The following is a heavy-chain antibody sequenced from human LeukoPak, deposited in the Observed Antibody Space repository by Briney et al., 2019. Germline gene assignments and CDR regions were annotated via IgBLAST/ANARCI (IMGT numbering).Heavy chain of an antibody. CDR1: GFTFSSYV. J-gene: IGHJ4*02. D-gene: IGHD6-13*01. V-gene: IGHV3-64*01. CDR3: ARGFSSSWTSPLNY. CDR2: ISSNGGST. Sequence: PGGSLRLSCAASGFTFSSYVMYWVRQAPGKGLEYVSAISSNGGSTYYANSVKGRFTISRDNSKNTLYLQMGSLRAEDMAVYYCARGFSSSWTSPLNYWGQGTLVTVSS.